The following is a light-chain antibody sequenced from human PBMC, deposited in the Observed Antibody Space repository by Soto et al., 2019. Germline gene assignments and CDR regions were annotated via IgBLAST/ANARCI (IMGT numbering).Light chain of an antibody. CDR3: YQYYSKPLT. CDR1: QSVLFSSNNKNY. Sequence: DIVMTQSPDSLAVSLGERATINCKSSQSVLFSSNNKNYLAWFQQKVGQPPKLLIYWASTRESGVPDRFSGSGSGTDFTLPISSLQAEDVAVDYCYQYYSKPLTFGGGTKVEI. V-gene: IGKV4-1*01. J-gene: IGKJ4*01. CDR2: WAS.